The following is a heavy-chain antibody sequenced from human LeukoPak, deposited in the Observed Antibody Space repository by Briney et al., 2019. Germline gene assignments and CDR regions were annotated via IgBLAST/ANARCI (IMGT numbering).Heavy chain of an antibody. CDR1: GGTSSSYA. V-gene: IGHV1-69*05. Sequence: SVKVSCKASGGTSSSYAISWVRQAPGQGLEWMGRIIPIFGTANYAQKFQGRVTITTDESTSTAYMELSSLRSEDTAVYYCASKDYGDYVRPDAFDIWGQGTMVTVSS. D-gene: IGHD4-17*01. CDR2: IIPIFGTA. CDR3: ASKDYGDYVRPDAFDI. J-gene: IGHJ3*02.